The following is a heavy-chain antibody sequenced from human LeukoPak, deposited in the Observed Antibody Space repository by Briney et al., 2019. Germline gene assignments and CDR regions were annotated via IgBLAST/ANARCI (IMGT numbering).Heavy chain of an antibody. CDR1: GGSFSGYY. Sequence: SETLSLTCAVYGGSFSGYYWSWIRQPPGKGLEWIGEINHSGSTNYNPSLKSRVTISVDTPKNQFSLKLSSVTAADTAVYYCARRMTTSDYWGQGTLVTVSS. D-gene: IGHD4-17*01. J-gene: IGHJ4*02. V-gene: IGHV4-34*01. CDR2: INHSGST. CDR3: ARRMTTSDY.